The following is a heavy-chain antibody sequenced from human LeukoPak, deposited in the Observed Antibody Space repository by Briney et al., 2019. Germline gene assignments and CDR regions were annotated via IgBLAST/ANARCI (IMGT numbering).Heavy chain of an antibody. J-gene: IGHJ4*02. CDR1: GGSISSTNW. Sequence: PSETLSLTCGASGGSISSTNWWSWVRQPPGQGLEWIGEISLTGETNYNPSLNGRVTMSLDESRNQLSLDLTSATAADTAIYYCSRESGAFCPFGYWGQGTLVIVPP. V-gene: IGHV4-4*02. CDR2: ISLTGET. D-gene: IGHD1-26*01. CDR3: SRESGAFCPFGY.